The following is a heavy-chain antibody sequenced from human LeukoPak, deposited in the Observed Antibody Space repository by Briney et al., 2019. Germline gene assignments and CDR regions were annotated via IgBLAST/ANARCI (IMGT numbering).Heavy chain of an antibody. D-gene: IGHD3-10*01. J-gene: IGHJ4*02. CDR1: GDFFSIYY. V-gene: IGHV4-59*01. CDR2: MYYSGSS. CDR3: AAYPFRGDTHYFDY. Sequence: PSETLSLTCSVSGDFFSIYYWSWIRQPPGKGLEWIAYMYYSGSSNYNPSLRSRVSMSVDTSKNQFSLRLSSVTAADTAVYYCAAYPFRGDTHYFDYWGQGILVTVSS.